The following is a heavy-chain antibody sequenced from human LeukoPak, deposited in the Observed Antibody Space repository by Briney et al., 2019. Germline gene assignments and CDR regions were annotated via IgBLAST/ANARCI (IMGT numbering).Heavy chain of an antibody. V-gene: IGHV3-53*01. CDR2: IYSDGNT. J-gene: IGHJ4*02. CDR3: AREATFEGLVDY. CDR1: GFTVSSNY. D-gene: IGHD3-9*01. Sequence: GGSLRLSCAASGFTVSSNYMSWVRQAPGKGLKWVSVIYSDGNTYYADSVKGRFTISRDNSKNMLYLQMNSLRAEDTAVYYCAREATFEGLVDYWGQGTLVTFSS.